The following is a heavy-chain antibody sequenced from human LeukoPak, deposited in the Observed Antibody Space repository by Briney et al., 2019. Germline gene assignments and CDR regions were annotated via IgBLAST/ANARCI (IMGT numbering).Heavy chain of an antibody. Sequence: ASVKVSCKASGYTFNGSYMHWVRQAPGQGLEWMGWINSNSGGTNYAQKFKGRVTMTRDTSISTAYMELSRLRSDDTAVYYCARDLGRLGYCSGGSYYHDYWGQGTLVTVSS. CDR3: ARDLGRLGYCSGGSYYHDY. CDR2: INSNSGGT. V-gene: IGHV1-2*02. D-gene: IGHD2-15*01. J-gene: IGHJ4*02. CDR1: GYTFNGSY.